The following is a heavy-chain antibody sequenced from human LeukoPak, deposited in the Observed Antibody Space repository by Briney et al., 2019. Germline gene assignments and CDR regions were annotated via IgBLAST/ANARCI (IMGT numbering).Heavy chain of an antibody. J-gene: IGHJ4*02. D-gene: IGHD3-3*02. V-gene: IGHV4-61*02. Sequence: SETLSLTCTVSGGSISSGSYYWSWIRQPAGKGLEWIGRIYTSGSTNYNPSLKSRVTISVDTSKNQFSLKLSSVTAADTAVYYCARQSRSGISDYWGQGTLVTVSS. CDR2: IYTSGST. CDR3: ARQSRSGISDY. CDR1: GGSISSGSYY.